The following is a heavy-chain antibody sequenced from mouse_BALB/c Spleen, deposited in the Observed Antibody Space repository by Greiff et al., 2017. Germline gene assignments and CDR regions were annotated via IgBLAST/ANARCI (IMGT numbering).Heavy chain of an antibody. V-gene: IGHV5-9-4*01. CDR2: ISSCGSYT. CDR1: GFSFSSYA. CDR3: ARVDGYYPFAY. Sequence: EVQRVESGGGLVKPGGSLKLSCAASGFSFSSYAMSWVRQSPEKRLEWVAEISSCGSYTYYPDTVTGRCTFSRDNSKNTLYLEMSSLRSEDTAMYYCARVDGYYPFAYWGQGTLVTVSA. D-gene: IGHD2-3*01. J-gene: IGHJ3*01.